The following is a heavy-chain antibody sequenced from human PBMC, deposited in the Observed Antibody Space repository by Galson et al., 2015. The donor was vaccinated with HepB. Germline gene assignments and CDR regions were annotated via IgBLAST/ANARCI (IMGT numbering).Heavy chain of an antibody. V-gene: IGHV1-69-2*01. Sequence: VKVSCKVSEHTFIDYHIHWVKQAPGKGLEWMGVIDPEDGQTIHAEKFQGRLTATADTSTETAYLELSSLKSEDTAVYYCATYSEWELRQRGAPDYWGQGTLVTVSS. D-gene: IGHD1-26*01. CDR3: ATYSEWELRQRGAPDY. CDR1: EHTFIDYH. CDR2: IDPEDGQT. J-gene: IGHJ4*02.